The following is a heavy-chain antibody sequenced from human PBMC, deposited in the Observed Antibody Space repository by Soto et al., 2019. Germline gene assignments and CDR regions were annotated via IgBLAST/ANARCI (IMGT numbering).Heavy chain of an antibody. D-gene: IGHD2-21*01. CDR1: GFTFNKYW. CDR2: INTDGSRT. V-gene: IGHV3-74*01. CDR3: ARHLQVIGATHYYGMEV. J-gene: IGHJ6*02. Sequence: EAQLVESGGGLVQPGGSLRLSCVASGFTFNKYWIHWVRQAPGKGLEWVARINTDGSRTSYADSVKGRFTITRDDAKNVSYVQMNSLRVEDAGIYYCARHLQVIGATHYYGMEVWGQGTTVTVSS.